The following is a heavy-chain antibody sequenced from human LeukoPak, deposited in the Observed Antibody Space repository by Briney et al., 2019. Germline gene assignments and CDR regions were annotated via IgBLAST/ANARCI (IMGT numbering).Heavy chain of an antibody. CDR1: GFTFSTYA. CDR3: AKSIGGVVVVAADY. V-gene: IGHV3-23*01. Sequence: PGGSLRLSCAASGFTFSTYAMTWVRQAPGKGLEWVSVISGSGGTTYYADSVKGRFTLPRDNSKNTVFLQMNSLRAEDTAVYYCAKSIGGVVVVAADYWGQGTLVTV. D-gene: IGHD2-15*01. CDR2: ISGSGGTT. J-gene: IGHJ4*02.